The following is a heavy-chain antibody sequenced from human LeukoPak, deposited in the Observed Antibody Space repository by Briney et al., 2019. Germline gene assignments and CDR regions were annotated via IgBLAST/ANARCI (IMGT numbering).Heavy chain of an antibody. Sequence: GGSLRLSCAASGFTFEDYTMNWVRQAPGKGLEWVSIIPPASNYIPYANSVKGRFTVSRDNARNSLYLQMNSLRAEDKAVYYCATDRDWIFAVWGQGALVTVSS. CDR1: GFTFEDYT. V-gene: IGHV3-21*01. D-gene: IGHD1-1*01. CDR3: ATDRDWIFAV. CDR2: IPPASNYI. J-gene: IGHJ4*01.